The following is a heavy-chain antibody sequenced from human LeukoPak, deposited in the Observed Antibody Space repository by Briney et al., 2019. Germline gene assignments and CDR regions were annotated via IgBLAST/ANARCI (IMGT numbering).Heavy chain of an antibody. CDR1: GYIFTRYA. CDR3: ARGYCSSTSCQYYLDY. V-gene: IGHV1-3*01. D-gene: IGHD2-2*01. J-gene: IGHJ4*02. CDR2: IYAGNGNT. Sequence: ASVKVSCKASGYIFTRYAMHWVRQAPGQRLEWMGSIYAGNGNTQFSQNFQGRVTFTRDTSASTAYMELSSLRSEDTAVYYCARGYCSSTSCQYYLDYWAQGTLVTVSS.